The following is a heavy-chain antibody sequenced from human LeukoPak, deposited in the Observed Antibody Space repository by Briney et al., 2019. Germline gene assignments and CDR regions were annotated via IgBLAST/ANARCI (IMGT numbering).Heavy chain of an antibody. CDR3: ARVNDYGGNDDAFDI. Sequence: GGSLRLSCAASGFTFSSYEMNWVRQAPGKGLEWVSYIRSSGSIIFYADSVKGRFTISRDNAKNSLYLQMNSLRAEDTAVYYCARVNDYGGNDDAFDIWGQGAMVTVSS. CDR1: GFTFSSYE. D-gene: IGHD4-23*01. V-gene: IGHV3-48*03. J-gene: IGHJ3*02. CDR2: IRSSGSII.